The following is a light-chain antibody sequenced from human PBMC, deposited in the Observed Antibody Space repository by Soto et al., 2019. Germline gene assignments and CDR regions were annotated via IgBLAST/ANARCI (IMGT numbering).Light chain of an antibody. CDR2: PAS. Sequence: DIQMTQSPSSLSASVGDRVTITCRASQSISSHLSWYRQKPGEAPVLLIYPASTLQSGVPSRFSGSGSGTDFTLTISSLQPEDSATFYCQQTYGIPLTFGGGTKGDIK. J-gene: IGKJ4*01. V-gene: IGKV1-39*01. CDR3: QQTYGIPLT. CDR1: QSISSH.